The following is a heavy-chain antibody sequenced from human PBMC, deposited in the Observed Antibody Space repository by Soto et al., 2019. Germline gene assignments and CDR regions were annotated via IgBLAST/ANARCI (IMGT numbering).Heavy chain of an antibody. CDR1: GDSVSSNSAA. Sequence: PSQTLSLTCVISGDSVSSNSAAWNWIRQSPSRGLEWLGRTYYRSKWYNDYAVSVKSRITINPDTSKNQFSLQLNSVTPEDTAVDCCATKGATSRIFLPYLMDVWGKGTTVTVSS. CDR2: TYYRSKWYN. CDR3: ATKGATSRIFLPYLMDV. J-gene: IGHJ6*03. V-gene: IGHV6-1*01. D-gene: IGHD1-26*01.